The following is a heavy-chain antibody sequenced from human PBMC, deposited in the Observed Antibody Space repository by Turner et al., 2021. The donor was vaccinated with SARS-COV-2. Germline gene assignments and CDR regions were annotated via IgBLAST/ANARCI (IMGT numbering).Heavy chain of an antibody. Sequence: QLQLQESGPGLVKPSETLSLTCTVSGGSISSSSYSWGWIRQPPGKGLEWIGSIYYSGGTYYTPSLKSRVSISVDTSKNQFSLRLSSVTAADTAVYYCATPSVSYDSSGYFHFDLWGRGTLVTVSS. CDR2: IYYSGGT. CDR3: ATPSVSYDSSGYFHFDL. V-gene: IGHV4-39*01. D-gene: IGHD3-22*01. CDR1: GGSISSSSYS. J-gene: IGHJ2*01.